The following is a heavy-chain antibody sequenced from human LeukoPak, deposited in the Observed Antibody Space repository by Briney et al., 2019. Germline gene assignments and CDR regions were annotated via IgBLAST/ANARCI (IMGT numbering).Heavy chain of an antibody. CDR1: GFTFSTYA. J-gene: IGHJ4*02. V-gene: IGHV3-23*01. D-gene: IGHD6-13*01. Sequence: GGSLRLSCAASGFTFSTYAMSWVRQAAGKGLEWVSLISGSGGGTYYADSVKGRFTISRDNSKNMLYLQMNSLRAEDTAVYYCAKAAVYSINWTPFDDWGLGTLVTVSS. CDR2: ISGSGGGT. CDR3: AKAAVYSINWTPFDD.